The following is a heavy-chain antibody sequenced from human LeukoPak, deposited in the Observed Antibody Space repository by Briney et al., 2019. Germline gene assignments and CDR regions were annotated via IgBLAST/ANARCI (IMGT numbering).Heavy chain of an antibody. Sequence: GGSLRLSCAASGFAFSNLAMGWVRQPPGQGLEWVAVISDSGSPTYYAVSVKGRFTISRDNSKNTLFLQMNSLRAEDTAVYYCAKDARRTNGWYFFDYWGQGTLVTVSS. CDR1: GFAFSNLA. V-gene: IGHV3-23*01. D-gene: IGHD6-19*01. J-gene: IGHJ4*02. CDR3: AKDARRTNGWYFFDY. CDR2: ISDSGSPT.